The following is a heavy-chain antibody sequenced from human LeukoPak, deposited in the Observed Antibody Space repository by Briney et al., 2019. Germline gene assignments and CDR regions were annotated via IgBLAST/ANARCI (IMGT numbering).Heavy chain of an antibody. CDR3: ASGRVEGYYDFWSGYLNAFDI. Sequence: ASVKVSCKASGYTFTGYYMHWVRLAPGQGLEWMGWINPNSGGTNYAQKFQGRVTMTRDTSITTAYMELSRLRSDDTAVYFCASGRVEGYYDFWSGYLNAFDIWGQGTMVTVSS. D-gene: IGHD3-3*01. J-gene: IGHJ3*02. V-gene: IGHV1-2*02. CDR1: GYTFTGYY. CDR2: INPNSGGT.